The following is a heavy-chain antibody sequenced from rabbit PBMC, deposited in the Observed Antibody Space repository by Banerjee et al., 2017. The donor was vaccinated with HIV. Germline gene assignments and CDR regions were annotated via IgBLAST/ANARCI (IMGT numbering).Heavy chain of an antibody. J-gene: IGHJ4*01. CDR3: ARSHYAGYVAYSYAFTL. CDR1: GFSFSNSYW. V-gene: IGHV1S45*01. CDR2: IDVSSSG. D-gene: IGHD7-1*01. Sequence: QEQLEESGGDLVKPEGSLTLTCTASGFSFSNSYWICWVRQAPGKGLEWIACIDVSSSGYASWAKGRFTISRTSSTTVALQMTSLTDADTATYFCARSHYAGYVAYSYAFTLWGPGTLVTVS.